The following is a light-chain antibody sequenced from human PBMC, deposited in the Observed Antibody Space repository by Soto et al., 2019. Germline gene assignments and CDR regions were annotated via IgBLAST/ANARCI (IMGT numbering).Light chain of an antibody. V-gene: IGLV4-69*01. Sequence: QSVLTQSPSASASLGASVKLTCTLSSGHSSYAISWHQQQPETGPRYLMKLNSDGSHSKGDGIPDRFSGSSSGAERYLTISSLQSEDESEYYCQAWDSGTVVFGGGTQLTVL. J-gene: IGLJ2*01. CDR1: SGHSSYA. CDR2: LNSDGSH. CDR3: QAWDSGTVV.